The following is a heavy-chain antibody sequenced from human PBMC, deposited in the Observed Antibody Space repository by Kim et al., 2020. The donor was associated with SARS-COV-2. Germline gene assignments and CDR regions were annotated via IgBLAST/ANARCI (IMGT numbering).Heavy chain of an antibody. CDR1: GGSISSSSYY. CDR2: IYYSGST. Sequence: SETLSLTCTVSGGSISSSSYYWGWIRQPPGKGLEWIGSIYYSGSTYYNPSLKSRVTISVDTSKNQFSLKLSSVTAADTAVYYCARQGTNRIWQQLVLTHKYSHFDYWGQGTLVTVSS. J-gene: IGHJ4*02. V-gene: IGHV4-39*01. CDR3: ARQGTNRIWQQLVLTHKYSHFDY. D-gene: IGHD6-13*01.